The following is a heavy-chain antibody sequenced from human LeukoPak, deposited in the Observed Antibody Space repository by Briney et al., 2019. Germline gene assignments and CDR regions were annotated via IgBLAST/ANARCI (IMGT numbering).Heavy chain of an antibody. D-gene: IGHD3-16*01. CDR1: GFTCSSYA. CDR3: AKQVFGRPSRFDY. J-gene: IGHJ4*02. Sequence: GGSLRLSCAASGFTCSSYAMSWVRQAPGKGLEWVSTISGSGGSTYYADSVKGRFTISRDNSKNILYLQMNSLRAEDTAVYYCAKQVFGRPSRFDYWGQGTLVTVSS. V-gene: IGHV3-23*01. CDR2: ISGSGGST.